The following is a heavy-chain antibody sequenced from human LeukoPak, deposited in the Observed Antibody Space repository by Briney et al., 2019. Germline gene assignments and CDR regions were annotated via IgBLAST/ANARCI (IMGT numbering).Heavy chain of an antibody. CDR3: ARDLPAVSINTYA. J-gene: IGHJ4*02. CDR2: IFSHGET. CDR1: GFTVGNNY. D-gene: IGHD2-8*01. V-gene: IGHV3-66*01. Sequence: GGSLRLSCAASGFTVGNNYMNWVRQAPGRGLEWVSLIFSHGETSYADSVKGRFTISRDNSKSTLYLQMNGLRVEDTAVYYCARDLPAVSINTYAWGQGTLVTVSS.